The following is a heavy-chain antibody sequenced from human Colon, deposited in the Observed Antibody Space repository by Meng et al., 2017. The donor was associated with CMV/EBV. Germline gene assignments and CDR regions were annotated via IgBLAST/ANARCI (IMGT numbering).Heavy chain of an antibody. J-gene: IGHJ4*02. V-gene: IGHV4-59*01. CDR2: IFSSGNP. CDR1: DDSISSYY. Sequence: SETLSLTCTVSDDSISSYYWTWIRQSPGKGLEFIGNIFSSGNPNYNPSLKSRVTITQDMSKNQFSLKLRSVTAADTAVYYCARDFSSYFDYWGQGILVTVSS. CDR3: ARDFSSYFDY. D-gene: IGHD2-2*01.